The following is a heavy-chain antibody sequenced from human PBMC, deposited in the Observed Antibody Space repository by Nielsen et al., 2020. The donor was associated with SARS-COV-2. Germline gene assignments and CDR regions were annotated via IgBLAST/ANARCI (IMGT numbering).Heavy chain of an antibody. Sequence: WVRQAPGQGLEWMGRIIPILGIANYAQKFQGRVTITADESTSTAYMELSSLRSEDTAVYYCARERCSGGSCVQEYYYYGMDVWGQGTTVTVSS. CDR2: IIPILGIA. V-gene: IGHV1-69*04. J-gene: IGHJ6*02. CDR3: ARERCSGGSCVQEYYYYGMDV. D-gene: IGHD2-15*01.